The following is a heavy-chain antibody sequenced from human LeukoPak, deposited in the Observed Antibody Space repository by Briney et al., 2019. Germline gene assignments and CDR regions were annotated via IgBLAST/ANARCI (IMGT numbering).Heavy chain of an antibody. Sequence: SVKVSCKASGGTFSSYAISWVRQAPGQGLEWMGGIILIFGTANYAQKFQGRVTITADESTSTAYMELSSLRSEDTAVYYCARTTYYYDSSGYYLGYWGQGTLVTVSS. CDR3: ARTTYYYDSSGYYLGY. J-gene: IGHJ4*02. D-gene: IGHD3-22*01. CDR1: GGTFSSYA. CDR2: IILIFGTA. V-gene: IGHV1-69*13.